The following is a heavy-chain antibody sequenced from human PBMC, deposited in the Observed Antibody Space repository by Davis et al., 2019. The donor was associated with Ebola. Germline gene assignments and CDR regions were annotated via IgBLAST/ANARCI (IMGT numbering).Heavy chain of an antibody. D-gene: IGHD3-3*01. J-gene: IGHJ6*02. CDR2: ISFDGKNK. CDR1: GFNFRNFG. CDR3: ARDSYDFWSGLHYYYYGMDV. Sequence: GESLKISCAASGFNFRNFGMHWVRQAPGKGLEWLAVISFDGKNKYYADSVKGRVTISRDDSRNTVYLQMNSLRAEDTAVYYCARDSYDFWSGLHYYYYGMDVWGQGTTVTVSS. V-gene: IGHV3-30*03.